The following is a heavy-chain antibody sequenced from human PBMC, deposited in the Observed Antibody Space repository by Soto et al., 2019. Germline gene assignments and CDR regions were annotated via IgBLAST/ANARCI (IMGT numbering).Heavy chain of an antibody. CDR3: ARYYYDSSGYYSSQVYFDY. V-gene: IGHV1-69*13. CDR1: GGTFSSYA. CDR2: IIPIFGTA. J-gene: IGHJ4*02. D-gene: IGHD3-22*01. Sequence: SVKVSCKASGGTFSSYAISWVRQAPGQGLEWMGGIIPIFGTANYAQKFQGRVTITADESTSTAYMELSSLRSEDTAVYYCARYYYDSSGYYSSQVYFDYWGQGTLVTAPQ.